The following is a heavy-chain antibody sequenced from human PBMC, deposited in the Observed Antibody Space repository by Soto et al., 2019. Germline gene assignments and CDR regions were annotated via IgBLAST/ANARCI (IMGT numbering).Heavy chain of an antibody. V-gene: IGHV3-23*01. Sequence: GGSLRLSCAASGFTFSSYSMNWVRQAPGKGLEWVSGISGDGISTYYADSVKGRFIISRDNSKNTLYLQMKSLRVEDSAVYYCAKDRSGYFYGSGTYFFPQGWFDPWGQGTQVTVSS. D-gene: IGHD3-10*01. CDR1: GFTFSSYS. CDR2: ISGDGIST. J-gene: IGHJ5*02. CDR3: AKDRSGYFYGSGTYFFPQGWFDP.